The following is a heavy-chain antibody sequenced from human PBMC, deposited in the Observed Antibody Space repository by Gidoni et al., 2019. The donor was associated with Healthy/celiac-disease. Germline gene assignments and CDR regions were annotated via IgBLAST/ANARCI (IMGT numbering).Heavy chain of an antibody. CDR3: AKTLGYCSGGSCYLYDAFDI. CDR1: GFTFSSYA. CDR2: ISGSGGST. J-gene: IGHJ3*02. Sequence: EVQLLESGGGLVQPGGSLRLSCAASGFTFSSYALSWVRQAPGKGLECVSAISGSGGSTYYADSVKGRFTISRDNSKNTLYLQMNSLRAEDTAVYYCAKTLGYCSGGSCYLYDAFDIWGQGTMVTVSS. V-gene: IGHV3-23*01. D-gene: IGHD2-15*01.